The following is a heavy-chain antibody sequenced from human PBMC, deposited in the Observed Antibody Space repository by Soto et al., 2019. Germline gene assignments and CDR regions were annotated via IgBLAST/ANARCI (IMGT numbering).Heavy chain of an antibody. Sequence: EVPLLESGGGLVQPGGSLRLSCTASGFTFSTYAMSWARQAPGKGLDWVSTIRKNQTYYADSVKGRFIISRDNSKNSLYLLMSSLRAEDTAVYYCSKGHHGDSWGQGTLVTVSS. V-gene: IGHV3-23*01. CDR1: GFTFSTYA. CDR3: SKGHHGDS. J-gene: IGHJ4*02. CDR2: IRKNQT.